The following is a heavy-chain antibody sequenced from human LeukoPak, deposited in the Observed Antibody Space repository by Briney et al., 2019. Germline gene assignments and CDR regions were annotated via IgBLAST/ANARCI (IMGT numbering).Heavy chain of an antibody. D-gene: IGHD6-6*01. CDR3: AREGSSIDY. CDR2: INHSGSI. V-gene: IGHV4-34*01. Sequence: SETLSLTCAVYGGSFSGYYWSWIRQPPGKGLEWIGEINHSGSINYNPSLKSRATISGDTSKNQFSLKLSSVTAADTAVYYCAREGSSIDYWGQGTLVTVSS. CDR1: GGSFSGYY. J-gene: IGHJ4*02.